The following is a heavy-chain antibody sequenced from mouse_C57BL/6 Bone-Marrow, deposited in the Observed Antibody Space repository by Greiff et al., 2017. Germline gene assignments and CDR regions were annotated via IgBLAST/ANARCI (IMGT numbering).Heavy chain of an antibody. V-gene: IGHV1-4*01. D-gene: IGHD2-1*01. J-gene: IGHJ3*01. CDR1: GYTFTSYT. Sequence: VQLQQSGAELARPGASVKMSCKASGYTFTSYTMHWVKQRPGQGLEWIGYINPRSGYHKYNQKFKDKATLTADKSSSTAYMQLSSLTSEDSAVYYCARGQYGNYVFAYWGQGTLVTVSA. CDR3: ARGQYGNYVFAY. CDR2: INPRSGYH.